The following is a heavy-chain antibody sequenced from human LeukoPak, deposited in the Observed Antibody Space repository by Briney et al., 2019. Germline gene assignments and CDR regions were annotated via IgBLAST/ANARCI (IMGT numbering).Heavy chain of an antibody. CDR2: IKQDGSEK. D-gene: IGHD1-26*01. CDR1: GFTFSSYW. V-gene: IGHV3-7*01. Sequence: GGSLRLSCAASGFTFSSYWMSWVRQAPGKGLEWVANIKQDGSEKYYVDSVKGRFTISRDDSRSTLYLQMNSLRVEGTAVYYCARGQSVGWEIGVCDFWGQGSLVTVAS. CDR3: ARGQSVGWEIGVCDF. J-gene: IGHJ4*02.